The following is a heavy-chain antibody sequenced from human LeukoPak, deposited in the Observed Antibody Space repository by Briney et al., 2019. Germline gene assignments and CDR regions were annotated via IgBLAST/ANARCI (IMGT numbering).Heavy chain of an antibody. Sequence: SETLSLTCTVSGGSISSGGYYWSWIRQHPGKGLEWIGYIYYSGSTYYNPSLKSRVTISVDTSKNQFSLNLSSVTAADTAVYYCAREPATVTTLGVYWGQGTLVTVSS. V-gene: IGHV4-31*03. D-gene: IGHD4-17*01. J-gene: IGHJ4*02. CDR3: AREPATVTTLGVY. CDR2: IYYSGST. CDR1: GGSISSGGYY.